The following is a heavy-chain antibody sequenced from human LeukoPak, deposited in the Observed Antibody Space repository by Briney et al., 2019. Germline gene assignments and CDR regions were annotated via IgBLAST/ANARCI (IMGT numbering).Heavy chain of an antibody. CDR2: INHSGST. J-gene: IGHJ6*04. CDR1: GGSFSGDY. V-gene: IGHV4-34*01. CDR3: ARGHGYYYYVMDV. Sequence: SETLSVTCAVYGGSFSGDYWSCIRQPPGKGLEWIGEINHSGSTNYNPSLKSRVTISVDTSKNQFSLKLSSVTAADTAVYYCARGHGYYYYVMDVRGKGTTVTVSS.